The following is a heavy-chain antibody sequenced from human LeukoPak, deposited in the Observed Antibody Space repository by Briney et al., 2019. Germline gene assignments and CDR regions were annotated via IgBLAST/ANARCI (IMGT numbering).Heavy chain of an antibody. CDR3: ARGGYSYGYPPSYDAFDI. CDR2: TIPIFGTA. J-gene: IGHJ3*02. CDR1: GGTFSSYA. D-gene: IGHD5-18*01. V-gene: IGHV1-69*01. Sequence: SVKVSCKASGGTFSSYAISWVRQAPGQGLEWMGGTIPIFGTANYAQKFQGRVTITADESTSTAYMELSSLRSEDTAVYYCARGGYSYGYPPSYDAFDIWGQGTMVTVSS.